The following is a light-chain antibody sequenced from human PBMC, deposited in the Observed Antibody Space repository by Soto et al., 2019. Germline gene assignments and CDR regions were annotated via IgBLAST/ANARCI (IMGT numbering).Light chain of an antibody. CDR1: HTISSL. CDR3: QHYNSYSEA. Sequence: IQMTQSPSTLSGSVGDRVAITCRASHTISSLLAWYQQKPGKAPKLLIYKASTLKSGVPSRFSGSGSGTEFTLTISSLQPDDFATYYCQHYNSYSEAFGQGTKV. J-gene: IGKJ1*01. CDR2: KAS. V-gene: IGKV1-5*03.